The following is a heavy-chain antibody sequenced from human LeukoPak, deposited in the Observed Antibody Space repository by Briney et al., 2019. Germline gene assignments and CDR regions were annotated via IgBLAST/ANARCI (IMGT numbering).Heavy chain of an antibody. CDR1: GFTFSNYA. V-gene: IGHV3-23*01. CDR2: VGGSADST. Sequence: GGSLRLSCSASGFTFSNYAMTWARQAPGKGLEWVSVVGGSADSTYFADSVKGRFTISRDNSKSTLYLQMNSLRADDTAVYYCAKGITSSCYAGLDYWGQGTLVTVSS. CDR3: AKGITSSCYAGLDY. J-gene: IGHJ4*02. D-gene: IGHD2-2*01.